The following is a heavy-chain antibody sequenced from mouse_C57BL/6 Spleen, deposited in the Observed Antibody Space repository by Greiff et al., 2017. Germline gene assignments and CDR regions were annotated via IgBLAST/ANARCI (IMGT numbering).Heavy chain of an antibody. Sequence: EVKLMESEGGLVQPGSSMKLSCTASGFTFSDYYMAWVRQVPEKGLEWVANINYDGSSTYYLDSLKSRFIISSSNAKNILYLQMSSLKSEDTATYYCARVGYYGSSYLDYWGQGTTLTVSS. CDR3: ARVGYYGSSYLDY. CDR2: INYDGSST. CDR1: GFTFSDYY. J-gene: IGHJ2*01. D-gene: IGHD1-1*01. V-gene: IGHV5-16*01.